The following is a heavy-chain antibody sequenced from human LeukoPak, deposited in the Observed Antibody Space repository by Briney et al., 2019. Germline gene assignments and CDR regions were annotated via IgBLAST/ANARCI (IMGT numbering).Heavy chain of an antibody. CDR2: ISSSSSYT. CDR1: GFTFSDYY. CDR3: AGDRDAFDI. V-gene: IGHV3-11*05. Sequence: GGSLILSCAASGFTFSDYYMSWIRQAPGKGLEWVSYISSSSSYTNYADSVKGRFTISRDNAKNSLYLQMNSLRAEDTAVYYCAGDRDAFDIWGQGTMVTVSS. J-gene: IGHJ3*02.